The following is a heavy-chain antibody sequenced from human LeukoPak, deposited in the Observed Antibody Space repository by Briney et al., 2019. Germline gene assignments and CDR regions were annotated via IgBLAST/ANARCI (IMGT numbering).Heavy chain of an antibody. CDR2: IKPAEGHQ. CDR1: GLAFSDYW. V-gene: IGHV3-7*01. Sequence: GGSLRLSCAASGLAFSDYWMSRVRQAPGKGLEWVANIKPAEGHQNYVDSLKGRFTISRDNAKNSLYLQMNSLRDEDTAIYCCASTFPYCGGGSCALGGQGTLVTVSS. CDR3: ASTFPYCGGGSCAL. D-gene: IGHD2-15*01. J-gene: IGHJ4*02.